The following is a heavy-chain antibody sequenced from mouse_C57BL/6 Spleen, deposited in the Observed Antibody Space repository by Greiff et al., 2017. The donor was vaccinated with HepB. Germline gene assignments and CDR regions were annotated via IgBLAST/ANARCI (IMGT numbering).Heavy chain of an antibody. CDR1: GYSFTDYN. J-gene: IGHJ4*01. V-gene: IGHV1-39*01. CDR2: INPNYGTT. Sequence: VQLQQSGPELVKPGASVKISCKASGYSFTDYNMNWVKQSNGKSLEWIGVINPNYGTTSYNQKFKGKATLTVDQSSSTAYMQLNSLTSEDSAVYYCASPGYGSRREGAMDYWGQGTSVTVSS. CDR3: ASPGYGSRREGAMDY. D-gene: IGHD1-1*01.